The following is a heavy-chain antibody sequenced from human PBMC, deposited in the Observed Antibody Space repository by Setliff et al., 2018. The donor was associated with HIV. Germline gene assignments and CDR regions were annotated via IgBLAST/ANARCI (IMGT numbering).Heavy chain of an antibody. CDR3: ARGGYGSGNAYYFAD. J-gene: IGHJ4*02. V-gene: IGHV4-4*07. Sequence: NPSETLSLTCTVSGGSISTDYWTWVRQSAGKGLEWIGRIQTSEGTKYNPSLNSRVTVSIDTPKNQFSLDLTSVTAADTAVYYCARGGYGSGNAYYFADWGQGTPVTVSS. D-gene: IGHD3-10*01. CDR2: IQTSEGT. CDR1: GGSISTDY.